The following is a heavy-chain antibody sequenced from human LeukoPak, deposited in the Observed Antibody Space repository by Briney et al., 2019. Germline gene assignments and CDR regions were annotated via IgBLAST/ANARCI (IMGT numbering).Heavy chain of an antibody. CDR3: ALSPSPYWYFDL. J-gene: IGHJ2*01. CDR1: GGTFSSYA. CDR2: IIPIFGTA. V-gene: IGHV1-69*05. Sequence: GASVKVSCKASGGTFSSYAISWVRQAPGQGLEWMGGIIPIFGTANYAQKFQGRVTITTDESTSTAYMELSSLRSEDTAVYYCALSPSPYWYFDLWGRGTLVTVSS.